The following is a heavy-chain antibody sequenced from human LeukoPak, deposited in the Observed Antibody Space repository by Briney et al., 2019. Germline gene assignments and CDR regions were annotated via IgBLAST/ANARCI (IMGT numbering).Heavy chain of an antibody. D-gene: IGHD3-16*01. V-gene: IGHV3-43*02. CDR1: GFTFDDYA. Sequence: GGSLRLSCAASGFTFDDYAMHWVRQAPGKGLEWVFLISGDGGSTYYADSVKGRFTISRDNSKNSLYLQMNSLRTEDTALYYCAKDIAGGDYDPFDYWGQGTLVTVSS. CDR2: ISGDGGST. CDR3: AKDIAGGDYDPFDY. J-gene: IGHJ4*02.